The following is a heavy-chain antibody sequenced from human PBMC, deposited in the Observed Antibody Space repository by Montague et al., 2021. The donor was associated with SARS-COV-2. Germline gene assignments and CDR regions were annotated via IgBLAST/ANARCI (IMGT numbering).Heavy chain of an antibody. CDR2: ISDTGSTI. D-gene: IGHD4-23*01. CDR3: AKALMTYGGNSPVDQ. J-gene: IGHJ4*02. Sequence: SRSLSLSASGFPFSDYYMNWIRQAPGKGLEWISYISDTGSTIYYADSVKGRFAVSRDNTKNSLYLQMNSLRAEDTAVYYCAKALMTYGGNSPVDQWGQGTLVTVSS. CDR1: GFPFSDYY. V-gene: IGHV3-11*01.